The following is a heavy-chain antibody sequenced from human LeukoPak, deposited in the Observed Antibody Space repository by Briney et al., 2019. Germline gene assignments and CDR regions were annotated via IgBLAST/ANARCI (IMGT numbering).Heavy chain of an antibody. Sequence: SETLSLTCTVSGGSINRYYWSWIRQPPGKGLEWMGYVYYSGKTKYNPSLKSRVTISVDTSKNHISLRLKSVTAADTAVYYCARHIDDYGDANFDSWGQGTLVTVSS. CDR2: VYYSGKT. CDR1: GGSINRYY. D-gene: IGHD4-17*01. J-gene: IGHJ4*02. CDR3: ARHIDDYGDANFDS. V-gene: IGHV4-59*08.